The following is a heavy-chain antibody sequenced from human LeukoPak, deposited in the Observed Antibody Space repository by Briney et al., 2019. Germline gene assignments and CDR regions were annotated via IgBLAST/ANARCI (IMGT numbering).Heavy chain of an antibody. D-gene: IGHD3-16*01. V-gene: IGHV4-34*01. CDR1: GGSFSGYY. CDR3: ARVTYGGILDY. Sequence: SETLSLTCAVYGGSFSGYYWSWIRRPPGKGLEWIGEINHSGSTNFNPSLKSRVTISVDTSKNQFSLKLSSVTAADTAVYYCARVTYGGILDYWGQGTLVTVSS. CDR2: INHSGST. J-gene: IGHJ4*02.